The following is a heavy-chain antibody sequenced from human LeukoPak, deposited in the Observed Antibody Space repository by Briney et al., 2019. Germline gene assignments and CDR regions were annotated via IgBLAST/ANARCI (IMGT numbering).Heavy chain of an antibody. J-gene: IGHJ4*02. D-gene: IGHD6-19*01. CDR3: TKGDGGWYPIDS. V-gene: IGHV3-23*01. Sequence: GASLRLSCAASGFTFKEYGMSWVRQAPGKGLEWVSTINDNGANTHYADSVKGRFTISRDSSKNTLFLQMKSLRADDTARYYCTKGDGGWYPIDSWGQGTLIIVSS. CDR1: GFTFKEYG. CDR2: INDNGANT.